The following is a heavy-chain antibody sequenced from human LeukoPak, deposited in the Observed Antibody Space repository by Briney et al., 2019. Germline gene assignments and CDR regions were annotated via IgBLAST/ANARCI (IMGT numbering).Heavy chain of an antibody. CDR2: INPNSGGT. Sequence: GASVKVSCKASGYTFTGYYMHWVRQAPGQGLEWMGWINPNSGGTNYAQKFQGRVTMTRDTSISTAYMELSRLRSDDTAVYYCAREDRSSTSCDTVFDYWGQGTLVTVSS. V-gene: IGHV1-2*02. CDR3: AREDRSSTSCDTVFDY. D-gene: IGHD2-2*02. J-gene: IGHJ4*02. CDR1: GYTFTGYY.